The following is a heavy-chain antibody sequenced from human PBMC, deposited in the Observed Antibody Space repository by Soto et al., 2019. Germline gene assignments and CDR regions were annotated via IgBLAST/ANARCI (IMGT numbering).Heavy chain of an antibody. CDR3: ARGSPHYWYFDY. CDR1: GGTFSSYA. D-gene: IGHD2-8*02. Sequence: ASVKVSCKASGGTFSSYAISWVRQAPGQGLEWMGGIIPIFGTANYAQKFQGRVTITADESTSTAYMELSSLRSEDTAVYYCARGSPHYWYFDYWGQGTLVTVSS. J-gene: IGHJ4*02. CDR2: IIPIFGTA. V-gene: IGHV1-69*13.